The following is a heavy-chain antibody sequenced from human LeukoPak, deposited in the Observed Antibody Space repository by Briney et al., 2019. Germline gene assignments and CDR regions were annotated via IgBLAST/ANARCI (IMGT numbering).Heavy chain of an antibody. CDR2: IIASSGST. CDR3: AKGGYDYIEIAYFDY. V-gene: IGHV3-23*01. Sequence: GGSLRLSCAASGFSFNNYAMSWVRQAPGKGLEWVALIIASSGSTLYADSVKGRFTISRDNSKNMVYLQMNSLRAEDTAVYYCAKGGYDYIEIAYFDYWGQGTLVTVSS. D-gene: IGHD5-12*01. CDR1: GFSFNNYA. J-gene: IGHJ4*02.